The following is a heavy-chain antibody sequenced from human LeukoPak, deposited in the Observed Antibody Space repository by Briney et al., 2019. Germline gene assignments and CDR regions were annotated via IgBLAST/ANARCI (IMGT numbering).Heavy chain of an antibody. CDR2: IYYSGST. J-gene: IGHJ4*02. CDR1: GGSISNDDYY. Sequence: PSETLPLTCTVSGGSISNDDYYWSWIRQPPGKGLEWIGFIYYSGSTYYNPSLESRVTVSVDTSKNQFSLNLTSVTTADTAVYYCARLHLDYLDYWGRGAVVTVSS. V-gene: IGHV4-30-4*02. CDR3: ARLHLDYLDY.